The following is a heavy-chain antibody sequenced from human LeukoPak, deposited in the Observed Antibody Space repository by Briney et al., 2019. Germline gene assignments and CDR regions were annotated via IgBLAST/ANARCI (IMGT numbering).Heavy chain of an antibody. CDR1: GGTFSSYA. J-gene: IGHJ4*02. D-gene: IGHD1-26*01. CDR3: AKDDFSSGELRSYFDY. Sequence: GASVKVSCKASGGTFSSYAISWVRQAPGQGLEWMGRIIPILGIANYAQKFQGRVTITADKSTSTAYMELSSLRSEDTAVYYCAKDDFSSGELRSYFDYWGQGTLVTVSS. V-gene: IGHV1-69*04. CDR2: IIPILGIA.